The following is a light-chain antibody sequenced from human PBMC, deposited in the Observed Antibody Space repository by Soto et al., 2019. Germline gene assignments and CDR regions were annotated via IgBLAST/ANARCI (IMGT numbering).Light chain of an antibody. J-gene: IGKJ1*01. CDR1: QSISSW. V-gene: IGKV1-12*01. CDR3: QQAKSFPWT. CDR2: AAS. Sequence: DIQMTQSPSTLSASVGDIVTITCRASQSISSWLAWYQQKPGKAPNLLIYAASTFQSGVPSRFDASGSGTDFTLTISSLQPEDFGIYYCQQAKSFPWTFGQGTKVDIK.